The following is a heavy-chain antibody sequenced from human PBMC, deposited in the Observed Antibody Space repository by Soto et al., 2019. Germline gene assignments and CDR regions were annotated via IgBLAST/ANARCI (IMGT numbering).Heavy chain of an antibody. CDR1: GGSISSYY. D-gene: IGHD3-10*01. V-gene: IGHV4-59*08. CDR2: FHHSWGS. CDR3: GRKGFGPLHGLVYV. J-gene: IGHJ6*02. Sequence: QVQLQESGPGLVKPSETMSLSCTVSGGSISSYYWSWFRQSPGKRMEWSGYFHHSWGSSYNPSLRSRVAIALDTSKSQFSLKVTSVTATDTAVYYCGRKGFGPLHGLVYVWGQGTTVTVSS.